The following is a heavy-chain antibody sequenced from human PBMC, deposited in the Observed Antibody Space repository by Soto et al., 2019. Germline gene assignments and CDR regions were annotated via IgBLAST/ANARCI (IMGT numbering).Heavy chain of an antibody. V-gene: IGHV3-48*02. CDR2: ISSSSSTI. CDR3: AKYKGIFGVVTDAYYGMDV. CDR1: GFAFSSYS. Sequence: GGSLRLSCAASGFAFSSYSMNWVRQAPGKGLEWVSYISSSSSTIYYADSVKGRFTISRDNAKNSLYLQMNSLRDEDTAVYYCAKYKGIFGVVTDAYYGMDVWGQGTTVTVXS. J-gene: IGHJ6*02. D-gene: IGHD3-3*01.